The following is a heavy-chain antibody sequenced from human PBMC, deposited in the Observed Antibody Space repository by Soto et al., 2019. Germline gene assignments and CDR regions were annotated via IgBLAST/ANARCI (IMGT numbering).Heavy chain of an antibody. CDR3: ARTSEATIFGVVIIGRENWFDP. V-gene: IGHV2-5*01. Sequence: SGPTLVNPTQTLTLTCTFSGFSPSTSGVGVGWIRQPPGKALEWLALIYWNDDKRYSPSLKSRLTITKDTSKNPVVLTMTNMDPVDRATYYCARTSEATIFGVVIIGRENWFDPWGQGTLVTVST. J-gene: IGHJ5*02. CDR2: IYWNDDK. D-gene: IGHD3-3*01. CDR1: GFSPSTSGVG.